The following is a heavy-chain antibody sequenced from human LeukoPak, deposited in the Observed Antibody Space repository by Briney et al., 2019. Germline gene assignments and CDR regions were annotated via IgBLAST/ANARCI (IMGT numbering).Heavy chain of an antibody. Sequence: PGGSLRLSCAASGFTFSSSWMHWVRQAPGKGLVWVSRINRDGSSISYADSVKGRFTISRDNAENTLYLQMNSLRAEDTAVYYCARDLTGPFDYWGRGTLVTVSS. J-gene: IGHJ4*02. D-gene: IGHD7-27*01. CDR3: ARDLTGPFDY. CDR2: INRDGSSI. CDR1: GFTFSSSW. V-gene: IGHV3-74*01.